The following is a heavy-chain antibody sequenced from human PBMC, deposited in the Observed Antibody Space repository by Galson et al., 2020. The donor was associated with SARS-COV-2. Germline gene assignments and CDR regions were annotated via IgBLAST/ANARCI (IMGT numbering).Heavy chain of an antibody. Sequence: GGSLRLSCAASGFTFSIDAMHWVRQAPGKGLEWVAMIWFNGTTTFYLDSVKGRFSISRDKSKSTLYLQMNSLRVEDTSVYCCARDLSGTGWSCASWGQGTLVTVSS. V-gene: IGHV3-33*08. CDR1: GFTFSIDA. CDR3: ARDLSGTGWSCAS. J-gene: IGHJ5*02. CDR2: IWFNGTTT.